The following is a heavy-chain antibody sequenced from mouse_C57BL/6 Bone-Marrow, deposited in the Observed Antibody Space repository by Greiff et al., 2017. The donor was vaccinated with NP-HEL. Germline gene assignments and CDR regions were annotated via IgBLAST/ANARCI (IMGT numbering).Heavy chain of an antibody. CDR3: AIYGSIGY. D-gene: IGHD1-1*01. J-gene: IGHJ4*01. V-gene: IGHV5-12*01. CDR2: ISNGGGST. CDR1: GFTFSDYY. Sequence: LMESGGGLVQPGGSLKLSCAASGFTFSDYYMYWVRQTPEKRLEWVAYISNGGGSTYYPDTVKGRFTISRDNAKNTLYLQMSRLKSEDTAMYYCAIYGSIGYWGQGTSVTVSS.